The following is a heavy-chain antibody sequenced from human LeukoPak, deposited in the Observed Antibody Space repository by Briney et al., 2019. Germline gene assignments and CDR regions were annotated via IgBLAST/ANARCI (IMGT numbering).Heavy chain of an antibody. CDR2: IWYDGSNK. Sequence: GRSLRLSCAASGFTFSSYGMHWVRQAPGKGLEWVAVIWYDGSNKYYADSVKGRFTISRDNAKNSLYLQMSSLRAEDTAVYYCARDCSSTTCNLNWGQGTLVTVSS. CDR1: GFTFSSYG. CDR3: ARDCSSTTCNLN. V-gene: IGHV3-33*01. J-gene: IGHJ4*02. D-gene: IGHD2-2*01.